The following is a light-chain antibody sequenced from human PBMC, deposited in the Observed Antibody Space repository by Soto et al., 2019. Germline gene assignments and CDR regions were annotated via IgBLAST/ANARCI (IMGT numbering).Light chain of an antibody. J-gene: IGKJ2*01. CDR1: QSVNTN. CDR3: QHYNAWPYT. CDR2: GAS. Sequence: EIVVRQSPATLAVCPGERATLSCRASQSVNTNLAWYQQKPGQAPRLLIHGASTRATGITARFSGSGSGTKFTLTISSLQSEDYAIYYCQHYNAWPYTFGQGTKVDIK. V-gene: IGKV3-15*01.